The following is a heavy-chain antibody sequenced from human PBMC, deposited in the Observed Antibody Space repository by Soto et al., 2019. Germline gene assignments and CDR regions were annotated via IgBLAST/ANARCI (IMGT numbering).Heavy chain of an antibody. CDR2: IYPGDSDT. Sequence: GESLKSSGKGSGYSFTIYCIGWVLQMPWKGLEWMGIIYPGDSDTRYSPSFQGQVTISADKSISTAYLQWSSLKASDTAMYYCASFALTGYYDSSGYYFDDAFDIWGQGTMVTVSS. CDR3: ASFALTGYYDSSGYYFDDAFDI. CDR1: GYSFTIYC. D-gene: IGHD3-22*01. J-gene: IGHJ3*02. V-gene: IGHV5-51*01.